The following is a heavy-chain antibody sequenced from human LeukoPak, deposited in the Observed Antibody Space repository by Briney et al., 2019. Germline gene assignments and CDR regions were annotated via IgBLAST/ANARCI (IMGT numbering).Heavy chain of an antibody. CDR2: INHSGST. J-gene: IGHJ4*02. CDR1: GGSFSGYY. V-gene: IGHV4-34*01. Sequence: SETLSLTCAVYGGSFSGYYWSWIRQPPGKGLEWIGEINHSGSTNYNPSLKSRVTISVDTSKNQFSLKLSSVTAADTAVYYCARGRAIVAATSPFDYWGQGTLVTVSS. CDR3: ARGRAIVAATSPFDY. D-gene: IGHD5-12*01.